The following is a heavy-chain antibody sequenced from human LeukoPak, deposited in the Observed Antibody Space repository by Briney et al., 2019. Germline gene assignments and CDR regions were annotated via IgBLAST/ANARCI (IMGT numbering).Heavy chain of an antibody. CDR3: ARGTSTILGVATGRDYYYYYMDV. J-gene: IGHJ6*03. V-gene: IGHV1-69*02. Sequence: SVKVSCKASGGTFSSYTISWVRQAPGQGLEWMGRIIPILGIANYAQKFQGRVTITEDKSTSTAYMELSSLRSEDTAVYYCARGTSTILGVATGRDYYYYYMDVWGKGTTVTVSS. D-gene: IGHD3-3*01. CDR1: GGTFSSYT. CDR2: IIPILGIA.